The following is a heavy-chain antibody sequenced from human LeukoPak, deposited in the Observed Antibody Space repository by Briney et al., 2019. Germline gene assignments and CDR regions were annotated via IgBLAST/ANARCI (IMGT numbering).Heavy chain of an antibody. V-gene: IGHV4-59*01. CDR1: GGSISSYY. J-gene: IGHJ2*01. Sequence: PSETLSLTCTVSGGSISSYYWSWIRQPPGKGLEWIGYIYYSGSTNYNPSLKSRVTISVDTSKNQFSLKLSSVTAADTAVYYRARGSSLYARVDLWGRGTLVTVSS. D-gene: IGHD2-8*01. CDR2: IYYSGST. CDR3: ARGSSLYARVDL.